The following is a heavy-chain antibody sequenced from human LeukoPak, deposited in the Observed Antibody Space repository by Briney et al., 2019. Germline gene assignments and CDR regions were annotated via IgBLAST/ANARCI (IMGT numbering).Heavy chain of an antibody. CDR2: IRIGGGGT. V-gene: IGHV3-23*01. J-gene: IGHJ4*02. CDR3: AFGGYSYEMSDY. CDR1: GFDITPYD. Sequence: GGSLRLSCAASGFDITPYDMTWVRQAPAKGLEWVSSIRIGGGGTYYADSVKGRFTISRDNSKNTLYLQMNSLRAEDTAVYYLAFGGYSYEMSDYWGQGTLVTVSS. D-gene: IGHD5-18*01.